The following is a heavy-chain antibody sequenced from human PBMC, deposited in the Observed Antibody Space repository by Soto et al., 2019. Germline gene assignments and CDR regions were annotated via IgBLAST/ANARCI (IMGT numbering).Heavy chain of an antibody. D-gene: IGHD1-1*01. Sequence: QVQLVESGGGVVQPGRSLRLSCAASGSTFSSYAMHWVRQAPGKGLEWVAVIWYDGSNEDYADSVKGRFTISRDNSKETLCLQMNSLRVEDTDVYYCAREETGTFDCWGQGTLVTVSS. V-gene: IGHV3-33*01. CDR1: GSTFSSYA. CDR3: AREETGTFDC. J-gene: IGHJ4*02. CDR2: IWYDGSNE.